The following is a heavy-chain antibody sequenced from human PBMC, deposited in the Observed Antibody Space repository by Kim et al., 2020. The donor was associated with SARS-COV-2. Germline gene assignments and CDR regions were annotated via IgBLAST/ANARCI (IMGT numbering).Heavy chain of an antibody. D-gene: IGHD1-26*01. Sequence: GGSLRLSCAASGFTFSSCSMSWVRQAPGKGLEWVAAISGNGANTYYADSVKGRFTISRDNSKNTLYLQMNSLRVGDTAVYYCAREMRKRICCYYDMYV. J-gene: IGHJ6*01. V-gene: IGHV3-23*01. CDR3: AREMRKRICCYYDMYV. CDR2: ISGNGANT. CDR1: GFTFSSCS.